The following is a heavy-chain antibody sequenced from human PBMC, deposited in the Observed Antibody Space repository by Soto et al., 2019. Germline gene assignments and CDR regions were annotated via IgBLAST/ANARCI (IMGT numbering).Heavy chain of an antibody. V-gene: IGHV3-23*01. CDR1: GFTFSSYA. J-gene: IGHJ6*02. Sequence: PRGSLRLSCVASGFTFSSYAMYWVRQAPGKGLEWASAISGSGGSTYYADSVKGRFTISRDNSKNTLYLQMNSLRAEDTAVQYGAKDLATAGTNYHGMEVWVQGNTVTVSS. CDR2: ISGSGGST. D-gene: IGHD6-13*01. CDR3: AKDLATAGTNYHGMEV.